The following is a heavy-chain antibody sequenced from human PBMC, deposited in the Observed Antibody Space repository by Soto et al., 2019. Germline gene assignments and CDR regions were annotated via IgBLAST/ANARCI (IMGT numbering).Heavy chain of an antibody. CDR2: ISGSGGSI. CDR3: ARVAPEYSSTPRRFDF. Sequence: HPVGSLRLSCAASGFTFGIYAMSWVRQAPGKGLEWVSSISGSGGSIYYAHSVKGRFTISRDKTKNTLDLQMNSLRAEDTAVYHCARVAPEYSSTPRRFDFWGQGTLVTVSS. V-gene: IGHV3-23*01. J-gene: IGHJ4*02. D-gene: IGHD6-13*01. CDR1: GFTFGIYA.